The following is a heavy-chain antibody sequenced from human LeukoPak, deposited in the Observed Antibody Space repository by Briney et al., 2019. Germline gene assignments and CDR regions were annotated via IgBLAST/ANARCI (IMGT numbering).Heavy chain of an antibody. V-gene: IGHV3-7*01. J-gene: IGHJ4*02. Sequence: GGSLRLSCAASGFTFSSYWMSWVRQAPGKGLEWVANIKQDGSEKYYVDSVKGRFTISRDNAKNSLYLQMNSLRAEDTAVYYCARDALGKRGYFDYWGQGTLVTVSS. D-gene: IGHD7-27*01. CDR1: GFTFSSYW. CDR2: IKQDGSEK. CDR3: ARDALGKRGYFDY.